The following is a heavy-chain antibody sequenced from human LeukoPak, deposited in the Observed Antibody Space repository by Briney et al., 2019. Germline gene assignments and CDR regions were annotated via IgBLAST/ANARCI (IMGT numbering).Heavy chain of an antibody. Sequence: ASVKVSCKASGYTFTSYGISWVRQAPGQGLEWMGWISAYNGNTNYAQKLQGRVTMTTDTSTGTAYIELRSLRSDDTAVYYCARVDYKMIVAQDYWGQGTLVTVSS. CDR1: GYTFTSYG. V-gene: IGHV1-18*01. J-gene: IGHJ4*02. D-gene: IGHD3-22*01. CDR2: ISAYNGNT. CDR3: ARVDYKMIVAQDY.